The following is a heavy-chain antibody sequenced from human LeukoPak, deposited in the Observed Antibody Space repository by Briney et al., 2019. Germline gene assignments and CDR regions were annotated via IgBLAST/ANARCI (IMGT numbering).Heavy chain of an antibody. CDR3: AKEGSYDAFDI. D-gene: IGHD1-26*01. J-gene: IGHJ3*02. Sequence: HAGGSLRLSCAASGFTFSSYEMNWVRQAPGKGPEWVSYISSSGSTINYADSVKGRFTISRDNAENSLYLQMNSLRADDTAVYYCAKEGSYDAFDIWGQGTMVTVSS. CDR2: ISSSGSTI. CDR1: GFTFSSYE. V-gene: IGHV3-48*03.